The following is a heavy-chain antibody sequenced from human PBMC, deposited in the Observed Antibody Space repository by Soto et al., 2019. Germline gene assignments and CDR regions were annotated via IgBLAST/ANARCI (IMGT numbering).Heavy chain of an antibody. J-gene: IGHJ6*02. CDR2: ISGSGGST. CDR3: AKDHLELILRRYYGMDV. Sequence: PVGSLRLACAASGLTFSSYAMSWVRQAPGKGLEWVSAISGSGGSTYYADSVKGRFTISRDNSKNTLYLQMNSLRAEDTAVYYCAKDHLELILRRYYGMDVWGQGTTVTVSS. CDR1: GLTFSSYA. D-gene: IGHD1-7*01. V-gene: IGHV3-23*01.